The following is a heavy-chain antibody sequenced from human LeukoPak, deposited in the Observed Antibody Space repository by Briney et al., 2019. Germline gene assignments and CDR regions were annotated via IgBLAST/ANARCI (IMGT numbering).Heavy chain of an antibody. CDR1: GFTFSNYA. V-gene: IGHV3-23*01. D-gene: IGHD4-17*01. CDR2: ISAGGGTT. J-gene: IGHJ4*02. CDR3: AKSANDYGDSHFDY. Sequence: GGSLRLSCAASGFTFSNYAMSWVRQAPGQGLEWVSAISAGGGTTYYADSVKGRFTISRDNSKNTLYLQMNSLRVEDTAVYYCAKSANDYGDSHFDYWGQGTLVTVSS.